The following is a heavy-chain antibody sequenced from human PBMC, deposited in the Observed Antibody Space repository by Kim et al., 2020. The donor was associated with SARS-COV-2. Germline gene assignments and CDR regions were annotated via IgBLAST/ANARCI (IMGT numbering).Heavy chain of an antibody. Sequence: GSLRLSCAASGFIFGGYVMHWVRQAPDKGLEWVAVTSFDGSDKYYADSVKGRFTISRDNSKNTLYLQMNSLRPEDTAVYYCAKVRIGRCTGGTCYHEPFDIWGQGTMVTVSS. CDR3: AKVRIGRCTGGTCYHEPFDI. CDR2: TSFDGSDK. CDR1: GFIFGGYV. J-gene: IGHJ3*02. D-gene: IGHD2-15*01. V-gene: IGHV3-30*18.